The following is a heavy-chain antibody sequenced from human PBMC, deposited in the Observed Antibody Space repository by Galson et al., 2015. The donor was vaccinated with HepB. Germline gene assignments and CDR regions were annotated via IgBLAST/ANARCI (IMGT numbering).Heavy chain of an antibody. CDR1: GHTFAGYY. D-gene: IGHD1-26*01. CDR2: INPNSGGT. Sequence: SVKVSCKASGHTFAGYYMHWVRQAPGQGLEWMGWINPNSGGTNYAQKFQGRVTMTRDTSISTAYMELSRLRSDDTAVYYCARDGELGAPHAFDIWGQGTMVTVSS. V-gene: IGHV1-2*02. CDR3: ARDGELGAPHAFDI. J-gene: IGHJ3*02.